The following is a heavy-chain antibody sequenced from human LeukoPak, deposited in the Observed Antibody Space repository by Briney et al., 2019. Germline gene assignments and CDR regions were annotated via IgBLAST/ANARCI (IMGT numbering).Heavy chain of an antibody. Sequence: GGSLRLSCAASGFTFSSYWMTWVRQAPGKGLESVASIKQDGSEKYYVDSVKGRFTISRDNAENSLYLQMHSLRAEDTAVYYCARDGGYCSGGTCYSTHWGQGTLVIVSS. J-gene: IGHJ4*02. V-gene: IGHV3-7*03. CDR1: GFTFSSYW. CDR2: IKQDGSEK. D-gene: IGHD2-15*01. CDR3: ARDGGYCSGGTCYSTH.